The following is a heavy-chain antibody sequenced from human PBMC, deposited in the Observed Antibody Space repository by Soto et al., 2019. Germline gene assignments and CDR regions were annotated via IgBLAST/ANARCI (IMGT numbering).Heavy chain of an antibody. CDR3: ARAATMVRGFHTPAFY. Sequence: ASVKVSCKASNYTFTSYGINWVRQAPGQGPEWMGWISAYTGHTNYAQKFQGRVTMTTDTSTSTAYMELRSLRSEDTAVYYCARAATMVRGFHTPAFYWGQGTLVTVSS. D-gene: IGHD3-10*01. V-gene: IGHV1-18*01. CDR1: NYTFTSYG. J-gene: IGHJ4*02. CDR2: ISAYTGHT.